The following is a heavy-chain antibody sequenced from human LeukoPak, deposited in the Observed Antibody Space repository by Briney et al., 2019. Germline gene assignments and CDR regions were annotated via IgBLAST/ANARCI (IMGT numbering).Heavy chain of an antibody. Sequence: GASVKVSCKASGGTFSSYAISWVRQAPGQGLEWMGGIIPIFGTANYAQKFQGRVTITADESTSTAYMELSSLRVEDTAVYHCAKGRNSYDSGRCHSPNCYYGMDVWGQGTTVIVSS. J-gene: IGHJ6*02. CDR3: AKGRNSYDSGRCHSPNCYYGMDV. CDR2: IIPIFGTA. D-gene: IGHD3-10*01. V-gene: IGHV1-69*13. CDR1: GGTFSSYA.